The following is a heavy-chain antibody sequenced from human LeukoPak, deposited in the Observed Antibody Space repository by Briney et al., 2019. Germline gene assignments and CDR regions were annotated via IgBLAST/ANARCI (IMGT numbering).Heavy chain of an antibody. CDR3: ARDRPPLAYCGGDCYSGAFDI. CDR2: ISSSSSYI. D-gene: IGHD2-21*02. CDR1: GFTFSSYS. Sequence: GGSLRLSCASSGFTFSSYSMNWVRQAPGKGLEWVSSISSSSSYIYYADSVKGRFTISRDNAKHSLYLQMHSLRAEDTAVYCRARDRPPLAYCGGDCYSGAFDIWGQGTMVTVSS. J-gene: IGHJ3*02. V-gene: IGHV3-21*01.